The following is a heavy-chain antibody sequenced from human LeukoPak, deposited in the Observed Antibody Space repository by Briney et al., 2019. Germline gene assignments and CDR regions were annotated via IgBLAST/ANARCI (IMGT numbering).Heavy chain of an antibody. CDR2: TSNDGNRR. Sequence: GGSLRLSCVGSGFTFNTYAIQWVRQTPGKGLEWVAVTSNDGNRRYYADSVKGRFAISRDNSKNTVYLQMNSLRGEDTAVYYCASILSGSYWYWGQGTLVTVSS. D-gene: IGHD1-26*01. CDR3: ASILSGSYWY. V-gene: IGHV3-30*09. CDR1: GFTFNTYA. J-gene: IGHJ4*02.